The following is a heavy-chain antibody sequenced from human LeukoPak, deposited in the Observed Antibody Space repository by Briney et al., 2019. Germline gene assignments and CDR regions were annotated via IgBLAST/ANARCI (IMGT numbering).Heavy chain of an antibody. D-gene: IGHD3-16*01. V-gene: IGHV3-11*01. CDR1: GYTFADYE. Sequence: GGSLRLSCEASGYTFADYEMSWFRQAPGKGPEWILYISATGNTKYYADSVRGRFSISRDNAKSSLYPQMSTLRVEDTAIYYCARDRAFGVDFDYWGQGTLVTVSS. CDR2: ISATGNTK. CDR3: ARDRAFGVDFDY. J-gene: IGHJ4*02.